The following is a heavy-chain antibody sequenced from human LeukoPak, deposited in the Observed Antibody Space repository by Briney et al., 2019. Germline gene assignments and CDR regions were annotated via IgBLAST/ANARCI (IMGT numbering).Heavy chain of an antibody. D-gene: IGHD3-22*01. CDR1: GYSFTSYW. J-gene: IGHJ6*02. CDR2: IYPGDSDT. Sequence: KPGESLKVSCKGSGYSFTSYWIGWVRQMPGKGLEWMGIIYPGDSDTTYSPSFQGQVTISAEKSSSTAYLQWSSLKASDTAMYYCARQRYYESSGYPQPPYGMDVWGQGTTVTVSS. V-gene: IGHV5-51*01. CDR3: ARQRYYESSGYPQPPYGMDV.